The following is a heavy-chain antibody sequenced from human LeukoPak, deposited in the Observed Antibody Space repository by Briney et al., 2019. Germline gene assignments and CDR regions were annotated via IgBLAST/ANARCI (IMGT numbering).Heavy chain of an antibody. J-gene: IGHJ5*02. CDR3: ARSENYIPEDWFDP. Sequence: SETLSLTCAVSGSSINPYYWNWIRQPPGKGLEWIGYIYYTGTTKYNPSLKNRVYISLDTSKNQFPLKLSSVTAADTAVYYCARSENYIPEDWFDPWGQGTLVTVSS. CDR2: IYYTGTT. V-gene: IGHV4-59*08. CDR1: GSSINPYY. D-gene: IGHD5-24*01.